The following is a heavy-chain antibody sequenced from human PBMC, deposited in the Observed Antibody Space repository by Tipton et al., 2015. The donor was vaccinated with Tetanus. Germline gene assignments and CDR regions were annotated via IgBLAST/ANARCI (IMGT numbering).Heavy chain of an antibody. J-gene: IGHJ4*02. D-gene: IGHD3-9*01. CDR2: VHYTGKD. Sequence: TLSLTCNVSGGSITSYYWSWIRQRPGRGLEWVGYVHYTGKDNYSPSLRSRVTLSVDTSKNQFSLKLTSVTAADTAVYYCARRGGDFLTGYYDSWGQGTPVIVSS. CDR3: ARRGGDFLTGYYDS. V-gene: IGHV4-59*08. CDR1: GGSITSYY.